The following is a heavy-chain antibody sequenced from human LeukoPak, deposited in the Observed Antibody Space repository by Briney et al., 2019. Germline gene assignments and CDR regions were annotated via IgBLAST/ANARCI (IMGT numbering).Heavy chain of an antibody. CDR3: ARRDSGGAHYFDY. CDR1: GFTFSSYG. V-gene: IGHV3-30*03. Sequence: GGSLRLSCAASGFTFSSYGMHWVRQAPGKGLEWVAVISYDGSNKYYADSVKGRFTISRDNSKNTLYLQMNSLRAEDTAVYYCARRDSGGAHYFDYWGQGTLVTVSS. D-gene: IGHD2-15*01. J-gene: IGHJ4*02. CDR2: ISYDGSNK.